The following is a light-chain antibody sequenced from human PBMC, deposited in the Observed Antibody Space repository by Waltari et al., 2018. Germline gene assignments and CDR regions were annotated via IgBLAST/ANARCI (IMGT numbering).Light chain of an antibody. J-gene: IGKJ1*01. V-gene: IGKV1-5*03. CDR1: RSISNW. CDR3: QQYYDSST. Sequence: DIQMTQSPSTLSASVGDRVTITCRASRSISNWLAWYQQKPGIARSLLIYKASSLKSGVPSRFSGSGSGTEFTLTISSLQPDDFASYYCQQYYDSSTFGQGTKLELK. CDR2: KAS.